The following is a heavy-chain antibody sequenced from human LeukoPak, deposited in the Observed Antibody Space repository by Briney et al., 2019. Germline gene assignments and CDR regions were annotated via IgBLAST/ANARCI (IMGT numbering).Heavy chain of an antibody. D-gene: IGHD3-22*01. CDR3: ARGSYYYDSSGYFVY. V-gene: IGHV1-69*13. J-gene: IGHJ4*02. Sequence: SVKVSXKASGGTFSSYAIGWVRQAPGQGLEWMGGIIPIFGTANYAQKFQGRVTITADESTSTAYMELSSLRSEDTAVYYCARGSYYYDSSGYFVYWGQGTLVTVSS. CDR1: GGTFSSYA. CDR2: IIPIFGTA.